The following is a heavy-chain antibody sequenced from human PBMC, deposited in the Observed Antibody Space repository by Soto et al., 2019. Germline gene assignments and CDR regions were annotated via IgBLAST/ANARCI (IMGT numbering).Heavy chain of an antibody. J-gene: IGHJ6*02. CDR2: ISGSGGST. CDR1: GFTFSSYA. CDR3: AKDLLVYCSGGSCYSGMDV. Sequence: GGSLRISCAASGFTFSSYAMSWVRQAPGKGLDWVSAISGSGGSTYYADSVKGRFTISRDNSKNTLYLQMNSLRAEDTAVYYCAKDLLVYCSGGSCYSGMDVSGQGTTVTVS. D-gene: IGHD2-15*01. V-gene: IGHV3-23*01.